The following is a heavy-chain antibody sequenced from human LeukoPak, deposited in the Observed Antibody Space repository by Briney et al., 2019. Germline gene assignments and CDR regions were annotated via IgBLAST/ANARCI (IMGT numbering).Heavy chain of an antibody. V-gene: IGHV1-2*06. CDR1: GYTFTGYY. D-gene: IGHD3-22*01. CDR3: ARDQVGYYDSSGYYYDY. J-gene: IGHJ4*02. CDR2: INPNSGGT. Sequence: GASVKVSCKASGYTFTGYYMHWVRQAPGQGLEWIVQINPNSGGTNCAQKFQGRVTMTRDTSISTAYMELSRLRSDGTAVYYCARDQVGYYDSSGYYYDYWGQGTLVTVSS.